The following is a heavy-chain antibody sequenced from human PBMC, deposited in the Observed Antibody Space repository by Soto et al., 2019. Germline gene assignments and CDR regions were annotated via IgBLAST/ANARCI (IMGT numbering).Heavy chain of an antibody. Sequence: QVQLVQSGAEVKKPGSSVKVSCKASGGSLSNNGFSWVRQAPGQGLEWMGGIIPVFGTANYAQKFQGRVMISAEESTSIVYMEVTSLRSEDTAVYYCARGDATKIVWTPYYGMDVWSQGTKVIFSS. CDR2: IIPVFGTA. CDR3: ARGDATKIVWTPYYGMDV. J-gene: IGHJ6*02. D-gene: IGHD2-15*01. V-gene: IGHV1-69*12. CDR1: GGSLSNNG.